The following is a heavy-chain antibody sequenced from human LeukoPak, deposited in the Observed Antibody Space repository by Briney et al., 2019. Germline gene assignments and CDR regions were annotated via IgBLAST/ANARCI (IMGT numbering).Heavy chain of an antibody. CDR2: ISSSSSYI. D-gene: IGHD3-3*01. V-gene: IGHV3-21*01. CDR1: GFTFSSYS. Sequence: PGGSLRLLCPASGFTFSSYSMNWVRQAPGNGREWVSSISSSSSYIYYADSVKGRFTISRDNAKNSLYLQMNSLRAEDTAVYYCARDGITIFGVVIIDYYYGMDVWGQGTTVTVSS. CDR3: ARDGITIFGVVIIDYYYGMDV. J-gene: IGHJ6*02.